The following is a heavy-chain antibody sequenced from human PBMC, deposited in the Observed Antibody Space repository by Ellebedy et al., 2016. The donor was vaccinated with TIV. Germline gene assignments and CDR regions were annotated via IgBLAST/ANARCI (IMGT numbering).Heavy chain of an antibody. CDR1: GFNFYSYW. CDR3: ARRGSYGDYAVHVNNWFDR. Sequence: GGSLRLSCAASGFNFYSYWMGWVRQAPGKGLEWVANIYQDGSERHYVDSVKGRFTISRDNAKNSLYLHLNSLRVEDTAVSYCARRGSYGDYAVHVNNWFDRWGQGTLVTV. V-gene: IGHV3-7*01. D-gene: IGHD4-17*01. CDR2: IYQDGSER. J-gene: IGHJ5*02.